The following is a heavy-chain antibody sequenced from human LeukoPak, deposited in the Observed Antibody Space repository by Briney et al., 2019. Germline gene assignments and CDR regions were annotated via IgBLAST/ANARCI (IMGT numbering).Heavy chain of an antibody. J-gene: IGHJ4*02. Sequence: PGRSLRLSCAASGFTFSSYGMHWVRQAPGKGLEWVAVIWYDGSNKYYADSAKGRFTISRDNSKNTLYLQMNSLRAEDTAVYYCAKDRETYYYDSSGLDYWGQGTLVTVSS. CDR1: GFTFSSYG. V-gene: IGHV3-33*06. CDR3: AKDRETYYYDSSGLDY. CDR2: IWYDGSNK. D-gene: IGHD3-22*01.